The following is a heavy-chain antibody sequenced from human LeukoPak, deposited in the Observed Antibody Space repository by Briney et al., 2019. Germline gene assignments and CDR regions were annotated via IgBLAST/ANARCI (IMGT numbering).Heavy chain of an antibody. CDR1: GGSFSGYY. V-gene: IGHV4-34*01. Sequence: SETLSLTCAVYGGSFSGYYWSWIRQPPGKGLEWIGEINHSGSTNYNPSLKSRVTISVDTSKNQFSLKLSSVTAADTAVYYCARVGSYGDYGIDYWGQGTLVTVSS. D-gene: IGHD4-17*01. J-gene: IGHJ4*02. CDR2: INHSGST. CDR3: ARVGSYGDYGIDY.